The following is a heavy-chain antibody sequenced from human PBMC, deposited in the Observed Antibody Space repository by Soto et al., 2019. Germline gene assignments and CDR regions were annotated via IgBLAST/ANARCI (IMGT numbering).Heavy chain of an antibody. CDR3: ARARTSSCPVGCWFDP. CDR1: GGTFSSYA. V-gene: IGHV1-69*12. D-gene: IGHD2-15*01. J-gene: IGHJ5*02. Sequence: QVQLVQSGAEVKKPGSSVKVSCKASGGTFSSYAISWVRQAPGQGLEWMGGIIPIFGTGNYAQKFQGRVTITADDFTSTAYMELSSLRSEDTAVYYCARARTSSCPVGCWFDPWGQGTLVTVSS. CDR2: IIPIFGTG.